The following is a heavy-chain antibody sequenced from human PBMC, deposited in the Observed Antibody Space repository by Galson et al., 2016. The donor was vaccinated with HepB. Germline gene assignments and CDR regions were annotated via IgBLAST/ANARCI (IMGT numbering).Heavy chain of an antibody. J-gene: IGHJ4*02. CDR1: GESFSRYY. Sequence: ETLSLTCAVYGESFSRYYWSWIRQPPGKGLEWIGEIFHSGSTNYNPSLKSRVTISVDTSKNQFSLRLSSVTAADTAVYYCAGKYHGSGSYRYWGQGTLVTVSS. D-gene: IGHD3-10*01. V-gene: IGHV4-34*12. CDR2: IFHSGST. CDR3: AGKYHGSGSYRY.